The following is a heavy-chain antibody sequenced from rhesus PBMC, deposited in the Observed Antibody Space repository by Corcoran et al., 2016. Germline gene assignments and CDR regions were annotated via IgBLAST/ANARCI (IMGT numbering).Heavy chain of an antibody. CDR3: AKDLATVADTGDY. D-gene: IGHD4-29*01. CDR2: INSGGGST. Sequence: EVQLVESGGGLAKPGGSLRLSCAASGFTFSSYWMNLVRQMPGKGLEWISAINSGGGSTYYADSVNGRFTIARDNSTYTLSLQMNSLRAEDTAVYYCAKDLATVADTGDYWGQGVLVTVSS. CDR1: GFTFSSYW. V-gene: IGHV3S42*01. J-gene: IGHJ4*01.